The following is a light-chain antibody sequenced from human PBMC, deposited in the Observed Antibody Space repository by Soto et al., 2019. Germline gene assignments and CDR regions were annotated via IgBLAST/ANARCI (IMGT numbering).Light chain of an antibody. J-gene: IGLJ3*02. Sequence: QPVLTQSPSASASLGASVKLTCTLSSGHSNYAIAWHQQQPEKGPRHLVRLNSDGSHIKGDGIPDRFSASRSGAERYLTISSLQSEDEADYYCQTWGTGIQVFGGGTQVTVL. CDR2: LNSDGSH. V-gene: IGLV4-69*01. CDR3: QTWGTGIQV. CDR1: SGHSNYA.